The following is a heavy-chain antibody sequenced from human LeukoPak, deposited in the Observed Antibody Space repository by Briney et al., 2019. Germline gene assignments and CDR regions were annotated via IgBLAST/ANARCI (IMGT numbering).Heavy chain of an antibody. CDR2: ISSSGSTT. D-gene: IGHD6-19*01. Sequence: GGSLRLSCAASGFTFSDFYMSWIRQAPGKGLQWISSISSSGSTTFYADSVKGRFTISRDNAKNSLYLQVDSLRVGDTAVYYCARDTVAGQIYFDHWGQGTLVTVSS. CDR1: GFTFSDFY. CDR3: ARDTVAGQIYFDH. J-gene: IGHJ4*02. V-gene: IGHV3-11*01.